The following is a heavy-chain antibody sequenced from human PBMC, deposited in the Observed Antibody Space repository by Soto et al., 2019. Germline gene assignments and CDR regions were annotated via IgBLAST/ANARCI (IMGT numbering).Heavy chain of an antibody. CDR3: AGSHNWRLGQN. J-gene: IGHJ4*02. CDR1: GYTFTNYY. CDR2: IDPSGGST. V-gene: IGHV1-46*01. D-gene: IGHD1-20*01. Sequence: QVQLVQSGAEVKKPGASVKVSCKASGYTFTNYYMHWVRQAPGQGLEWMGIIDPSGGSTSYAQKFQGGVTMTRDTSTSTVYMEVSSLRSEDTAVYYCAGSHNWRLGQNWGQGTLVTVSS.